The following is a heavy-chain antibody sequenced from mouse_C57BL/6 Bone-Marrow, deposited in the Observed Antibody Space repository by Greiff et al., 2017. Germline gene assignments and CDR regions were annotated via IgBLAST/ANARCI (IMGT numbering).Heavy chain of an antibody. V-gene: IGHV1-15*01. D-gene: IGHD1-1*01. CDR1: GYTFTDYE. Sequence: QVQLQQSGAELVRPGASVTLSCKASGYTFTDYEMHWVKQTPVHGLEWIGAIDPETGGTAYNQKFKGKAILTADKSSITTYMWHRSLTSEDSAVYYCTGRGSSYNYWGQGTTLTVSS. J-gene: IGHJ2*01. CDR2: IDPETGGT. CDR3: TGRGSSYNY.